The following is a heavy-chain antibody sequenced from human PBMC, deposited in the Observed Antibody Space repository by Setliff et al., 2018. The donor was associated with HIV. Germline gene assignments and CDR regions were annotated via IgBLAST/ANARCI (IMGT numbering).Heavy chain of an antibody. J-gene: IGHJ4*02. CDR2: IRYDGSNK. CDR3: AKDETYHPVLTGYSALDY. D-gene: IGHD3-9*01. V-gene: IGHV3-30*02. CDR1: GFTFSSYG. Sequence: GGSLRLSCAASGFTFSSYGMHWVRQAPGKGLEWVAFIRYDGSNKYCADSVQGRFTISRDNSKNTLYLQMNSLRPEDTAVYYCAKDETYHPVLTGYSALDYWGQGTLVTVSS.